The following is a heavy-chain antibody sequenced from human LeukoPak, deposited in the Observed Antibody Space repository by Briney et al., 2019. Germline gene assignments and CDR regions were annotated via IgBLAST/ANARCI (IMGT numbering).Heavy chain of an antibody. D-gene: IGHD1-14*01. V-gene: IGHV1-18*04. J-gene: IGHJ4*02. CDR3: ARGGIPEPFDY. CDR1: GYTFTGYY. CDR2: ISAYNGNT. Sequence: EASVKVSCKASGYTFTGYYMHWVRQAPGQGLEWMGWISAYNGNTNYAQKLQGRVTMTTDTSTSTAYMELRSLRSDDTAVYYCARGGIPEPFDYWGQGTLVTVSS.